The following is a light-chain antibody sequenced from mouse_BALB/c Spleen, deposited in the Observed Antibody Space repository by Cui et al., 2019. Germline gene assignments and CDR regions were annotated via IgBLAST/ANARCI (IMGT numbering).Light chain of an antibody. V-gene: IGKV19-93*01. Sequence: DIQMTQSPSSLSASLVGKVTITCKASQDLNKHIAWYQHKPRNDPRLLIHYTSTVQPGIPSRFGGSGSGRDYSFSISNLEPEDIATYYCLQYDYLWTFGGGTKLEIK. CDR3: LQYDYLWT. CDR1: QDLNKH. J-gene: IGKJ1*01. CDR2: YTS.